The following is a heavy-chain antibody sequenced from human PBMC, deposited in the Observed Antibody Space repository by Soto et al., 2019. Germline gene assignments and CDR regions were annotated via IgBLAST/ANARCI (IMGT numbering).Heavy chain of an antibody. V-gene: IGHV2-5*02. CDR1: GFSLTTSGVG. J-gene: IGHJ4*02. CDR2: IYWDDDK. Sequence: QITLNESGPRVVRPTGTLTLTCRFSGFSLTTSGVGVGWIRQSPGKAPEWLALIYWDDDKRYSASLKSRLTITKDTSKNQVVLTVSDLDPTDTATYYCAHRVLRTVFGLVTTTAIYFDFWGQGTPVAVSS. CDR3: AHRVLRTVFGLVTTTAIYFDF. D-gene: IGHD3-3*01.